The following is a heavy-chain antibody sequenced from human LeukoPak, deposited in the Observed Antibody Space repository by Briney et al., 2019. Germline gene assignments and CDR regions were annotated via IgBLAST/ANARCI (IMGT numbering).Heavy chain of an antibody. D-gene: IGHD3-10*01. V-gene: IGHV4-38-2*02. CDR1: GYSISSGYY. J-gene: IGHJ5*02. Sequence: PSETLSLTCTVSGYSISSGYYWGWIRPPPGKGLEWIGSIYYSGSTYYNPSLKSRVTISVDTSKNQFSLKLSSVTAADTAVYYCASSWWYYGSGSYRANWFDPWGQGTLVTVSS. CDR3: ASSWWYYGSGSYRANWFDP. CDR2: IYYSGST.